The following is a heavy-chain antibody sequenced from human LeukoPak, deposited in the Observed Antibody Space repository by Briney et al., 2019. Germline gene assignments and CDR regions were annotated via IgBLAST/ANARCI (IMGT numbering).Heavy chain of an antibody. Sequence: ASVKVSCKASGYSFMSYGITWVRQAPGQGLEWMGWISVYNGNTNYAQKLQGRVTMTTDTSTSTAYMELRSLRSDDTAVYYCARDRFPSYDSSGYPLLWGQGTLVTVSS. J-gene: IGHJ4*02. D-gene: IGHD3-22*01. CDR1: GYSFMSYG. CDR2: ISVYNGNT. CDR3: ARDRFPSYDSSGYPLL. V-gene: IGHV1-18*01.